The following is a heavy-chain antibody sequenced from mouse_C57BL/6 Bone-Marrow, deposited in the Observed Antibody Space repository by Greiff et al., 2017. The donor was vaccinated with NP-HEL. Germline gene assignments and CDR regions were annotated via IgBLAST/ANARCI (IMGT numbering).Heavy chain of an antibody. J-gene: IGHJ1*03. V-gene: IGHV1-55*01. CDR2: IYPGSGST. CDR1: GYTFTSYW. Sequence: VKLQQPGAELVKPGASVKMSCKASGYTFTSYWITWVKQRPGQGLEWIGDIYPGSGSTNYNEKFKSKATLTVDTSSSTAYMQLSSLTSEDSAVYYCARYDDGYSWYFDVWGTGTTVTVSS. D-gene: IGHD2-3*01. CDR3: ARYDDGYSWYFDV.